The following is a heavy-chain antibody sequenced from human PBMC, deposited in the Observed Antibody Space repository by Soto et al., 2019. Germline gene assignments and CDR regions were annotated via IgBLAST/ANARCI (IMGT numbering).Heavy chain of an antibody. D-gene: IGHD2-8*01. V-gene: IGHV3-21*02. CDR2: ISISSTYI. J-gene: IGHJ5*02. CDR1: GFSFSANT. CDR3: GRGGCTNGVCRPFDP. Sequence: EVQLVESGGGLVKPGGSLTLSCAASGFSFSANTMNWVRQAPGKGLEWISSISISSTYIYYADSGRGRFTISRDNAKDSLYLQMNSLRVDDTAVYYCGRGGCTNGVCRPFDPCGQGTLVIVSS.